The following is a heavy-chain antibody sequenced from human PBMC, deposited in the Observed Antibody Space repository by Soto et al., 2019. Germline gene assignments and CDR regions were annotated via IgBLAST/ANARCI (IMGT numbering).Heavy chain of an antibody. J-gene: IGHJ5*02. CDR2: IDPDNGNT. V-gene: IGHV1-3*01. Sequence: ASVKVSCKASGYTFTRYTMNWVRQAPGQRLEWMGWIDPDNGNTKSSQKFQDRVIITRDTSASTAYMDLSSLRSEDTAVYYCARGIATGQLDPWGQGTLVTVSS. CDR1: GYTFTRYT. CDR3: ARGIATGQLDP. D-gene: IGHD2-15*01.